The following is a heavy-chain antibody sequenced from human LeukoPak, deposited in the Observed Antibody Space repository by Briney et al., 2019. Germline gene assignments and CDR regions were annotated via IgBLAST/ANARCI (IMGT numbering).Heavy chain of an antibody. CDR3: ARGADILTGYYPLYYYYGMDV. Sequence: LTGGSLRLSCAASGFTFSSYEMNWVRQAPGKGLEWVSYISSSGSTIYYADAVKGRFTISRDNAKNSLYLQMNSLRAEDTAVYYCARGADILTGYYPLYYYYGMDVWGQGTTVTVSS. J-gene: IGHJ6*02. D-gene: IGHD3-9*01. V-gene: IGHV3-48*03. CDR2: ISSSGSTI. CDR1: GFTFSSYE.